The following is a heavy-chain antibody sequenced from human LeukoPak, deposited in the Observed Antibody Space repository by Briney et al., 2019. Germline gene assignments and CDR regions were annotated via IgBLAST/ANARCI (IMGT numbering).Heavy chain of an antibody. V-gene: IGHV5-51*01. J-gene: IGHJ5*02. CDR2: INPADSET. CDR3: ARRVEYGDYEGFDP. Sequence: GESLKISCKGFGYNFTNFWTGWVRQMPGKGLEWMGVINPADSETRYSPSFQGQVTISADKSISTAYLQWSSLKASDTAMYYCARRVEYGDYEGFDPWGQGTLVTVSA. D-gene: IGHD4-17*01. CDR1: GYNFTNFW.